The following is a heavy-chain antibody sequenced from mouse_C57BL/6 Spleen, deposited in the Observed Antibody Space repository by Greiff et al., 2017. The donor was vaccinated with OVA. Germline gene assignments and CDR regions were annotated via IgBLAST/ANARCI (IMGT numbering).Heavy chain of an antibody. CDR2: SRNKANDYTT. CDR1: GFTFSDFY. Sequence: EVMLVESGGGLVQSGRSLRLSCATSGFTFSDFYMEWVRQAPGKGLEWIAASRNKANDYTTEYSASVKGRFIVSRDTCQSILYLQMNALRAEDTAIYYCARDHSPFYAMDYWGQGTSVTVSS. V-gene: IGHV7-1*01. CDR3: ARDHSPFYAMDY. J-gene: IGHJ4*01. D-gene: IGHD2-12*01.